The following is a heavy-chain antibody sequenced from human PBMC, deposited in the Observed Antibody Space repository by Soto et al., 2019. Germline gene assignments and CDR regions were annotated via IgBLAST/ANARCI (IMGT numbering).Heavy chain of an antibody. CDR3: ARGNLGIAYYFDY. Sequence: QLQLQESGSGLVKPSQTLSLTCAVSGGSISSGGYSWSWIRQPPGKGLEWIGYIYHSGSIYYNPSVKSRVTRSVDRSKNQFSLKLSSVTAADTAVYYCARGNLGIAYYFDYWGQGTLVTVSS. CDR2: IYHSGSI. CDR1: GGSISSGGYS. V-gene: IGHV4-30-2*01. D-gene: IGHD2-21*01. J-gene: IGHJ4*02.